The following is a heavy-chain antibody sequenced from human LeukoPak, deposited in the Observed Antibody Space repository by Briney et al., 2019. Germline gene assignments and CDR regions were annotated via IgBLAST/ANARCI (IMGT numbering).Heavy chain of an antibody. J-gene: IGHJ6*03. Sequence: SETLSLTCTVSGGSISSSSYYWGWIRQPPGKGLEWIGSIYYSGGTYYNPSLKSRVTISVDTSKNQFSLKLSSVTAADTAVYYCARESRSRYYDSSGYLLYYYYMDVWGKGTTVTVSS. D-gene: IGHD3-22*01. CDR2: IYYSGGT. CDR1: GGSISSSSYY. CDR3: ARESRSRYYDSSGYLLYYYYMDV. V-gene: IGHV4-39*07.